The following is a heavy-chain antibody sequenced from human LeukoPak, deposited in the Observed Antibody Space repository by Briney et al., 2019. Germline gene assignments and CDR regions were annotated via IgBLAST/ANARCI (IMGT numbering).Heavy chain of an antibody. Sequence: ASVKVSCKASGYTFTSYDVNWVRQATGQGLEWMGWMNPNSGNTGYAQKLQGRVTMTRNTSISTAYMELSSLRSEDTAVYYGARDKKTRIAAAGTLIYWGQGTLVTVSS. J-gene: IGHJ4*02. D-gene: IGHD6-13*01. CDR1: GYTFTSYD. CDR2: MNPNSGNT. V-gene: IGHV1-8*01. CDR3: ARDKKTRIAAAGTLIY.